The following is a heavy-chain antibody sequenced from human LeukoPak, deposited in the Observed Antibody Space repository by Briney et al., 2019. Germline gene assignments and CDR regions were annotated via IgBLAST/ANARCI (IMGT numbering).Heavy chain of an antibody. D-gene: IGHD2-15*01. Sequence: PSETLSLTCTVSGGSISSYYWSWIRQPAGKGLEWIGLIYTSGSTNYNPSLKSRVTISVDTSKNQFSLKLTSMTAADTAVYYCARGGSRIANWFDPWGQGILVTVSS. J-gene: IGHJ5*02. CDR2: IYTSGST. V-gene: IGHV4-4*07. CDR1: GGSISSYY. CDR3: ARGGSRIANWFDP.